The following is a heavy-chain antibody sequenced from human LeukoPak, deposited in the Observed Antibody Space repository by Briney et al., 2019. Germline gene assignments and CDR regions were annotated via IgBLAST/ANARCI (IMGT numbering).Heavy chain of an antibody. J-gene: IGHJ4*02. CDR2: IYSSGYT. V-gene: IGHV3-53*01. CDR1: GFTVSSNF. Sequence: PGGSLRLSCAASGFTVSSNFMSWVRQAPEEGLEWVSVIYSSGYTVYTDSVKGRFTISRDNSKNTLYLQMNSLRADDTAVYYCVRASSTTAAGLFDYWGQGTLVTVSS. D-gene: IGHD2-2*01. CDR3: VRASSTTAAGLFDY.